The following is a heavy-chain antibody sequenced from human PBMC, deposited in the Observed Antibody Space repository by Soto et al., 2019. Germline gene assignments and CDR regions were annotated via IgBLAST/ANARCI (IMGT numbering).Heavy chain of an antibody. Sequence: PGGSLRLSCAASGFTFSSYAMHWVRQAPGKGLEWVAVISYDRSNKYYADSVKGRFTISRDNSKNTLYLQMNSLRAEDTAVYYCARDGDRAFEIWGQGTMVTVSS. CDR3: ARDGDRAFEI. J-gene: IGHJ3*02. D-gene: IGHD3-3*01. CDR1: GFTFSSYA. CDR2: ISYDRSNK. V-gene: IGHV3-30-3*01.